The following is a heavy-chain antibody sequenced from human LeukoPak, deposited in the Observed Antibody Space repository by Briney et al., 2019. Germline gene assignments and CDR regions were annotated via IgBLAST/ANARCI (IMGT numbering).Heavy chain of an antibody. CDR1: GGSVSSHTYY. Sequence: PSETLSLTCTVSGGSVSSHTYYWGWIRQPPGKGLEWIGSMHYIGSSYYNPSLKSRVTISIDTSKNQFSLKLSSVTAADTAVYYCARFSSSWSFDYWGQGTLVTVSS. CDR2: MHYIGSS. V-gene: IGHV4-39*07. J-gene: IGHJ4*02. D-gene: IGHD6-13*01. CDR3: ARFSSSWSFDY.